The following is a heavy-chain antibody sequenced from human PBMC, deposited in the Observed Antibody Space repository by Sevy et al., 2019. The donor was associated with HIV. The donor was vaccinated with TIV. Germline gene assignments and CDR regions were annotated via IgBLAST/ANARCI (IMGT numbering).Heavy chain of an antibody. V-gene: IGHV3-21*01. CDR3: ARYEEDTSLVNAFDI. D-gene: IGHD5-18*01. CDR2: ISNSGTYI. CDR1: GFTFSNYI. J-gene: IGHJ3*02. Sequence: GGSLRLSCAASGFTFSNYIINWVRQAPGKGLEWVSSISNSGTYIYYADSVKGRFTISRDNAKNSLYLQMNSLRAEVTAVYYCARYEEDTSLVNAFDIWGQGTMVTVSS.